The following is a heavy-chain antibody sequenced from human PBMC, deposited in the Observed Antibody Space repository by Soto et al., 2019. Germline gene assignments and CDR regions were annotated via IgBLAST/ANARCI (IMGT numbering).Heavy chain of an antibody. Sequence: GGSLRLSCAASGFTFSSHWMHCVRQAPGKGLVWVSRINGDGSSTSYADSVKGRFTISRDNAKNMLYLQVNSLRADDTAVYYCAGSPGLSRISGTTLGAWGQGTLVTVSS. CDR1: GFTFSSHW. CDR3: AGSPGLSRISGTTLGA. V-gene: IGHV3-74*01. CDR2: INGDGSST. D-gene: IGHD1-7*01. J-gene: IGHJ5*01.